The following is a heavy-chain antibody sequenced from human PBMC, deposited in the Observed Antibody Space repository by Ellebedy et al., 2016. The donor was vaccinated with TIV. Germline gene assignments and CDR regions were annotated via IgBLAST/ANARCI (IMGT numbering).Heavy chain of an antibody. CDR3: TRGRLEMATTFDY. D-gene: IGHD5-24*01. Sequence: GGSLRLSCTASGFTFGDYAMTWFRQAPGKGLEWVGFIRSKAFGGTTEYAASVKGRCTVSRDDSKSIAYLQMNSLKTEDTAMYYCTRGRLEMATTFDYWGQGTLVTVSS. CDR1: GFTFGDYA. V-gene: IGHV3-49*03. CDR2: IRSKAFGGTT. J-gene: IGHJ4*02.